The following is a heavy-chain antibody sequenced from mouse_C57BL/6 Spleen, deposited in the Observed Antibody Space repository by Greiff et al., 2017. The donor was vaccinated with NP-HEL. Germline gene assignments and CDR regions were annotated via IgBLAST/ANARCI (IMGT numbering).Heavy chain of an antibody. CDR3: ARERGLRFYFDY. V-gene: IGHV1-55*01. CDR2: IYPGSGST. CDR1: GYTFTSYW. Sequence: VQLQQPGAELVKPGASVKMSCKASGYTFTSYWITWVKQRPGQGLEWIGDIYPGSGSTNYNEKFKSKATLTVDTSSSTAYMQLSSLTSEDSAVYYCARERGLRFYFDYWGQGTTLTVSS. J-gene: IGHJ2*01. D-gene: IGHD1-1*01.